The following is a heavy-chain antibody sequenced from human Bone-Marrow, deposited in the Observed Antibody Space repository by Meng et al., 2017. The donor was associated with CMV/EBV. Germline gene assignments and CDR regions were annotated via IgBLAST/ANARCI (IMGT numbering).Heavy chain of an antibody. D-gene: IGHD2-2*01. Sequence: GESLKISCAASGFTFSSYAMHWVRQAPGKGLEWVAVISYDGSNKYYADSVKGRFTISRHNSKNTLYLQMNSLRAEDTAVYYCARAVVVVPAAIQYYYYGMDVWGQGTTVTVSS. J-gene: IGHJ6*02. CDR1: GFTFSSYA. CDR3: ARAVVVVPAAIQYYYYGMDV. V-gene: IGHV3-30*04. CDR2: ISYDGSNK.